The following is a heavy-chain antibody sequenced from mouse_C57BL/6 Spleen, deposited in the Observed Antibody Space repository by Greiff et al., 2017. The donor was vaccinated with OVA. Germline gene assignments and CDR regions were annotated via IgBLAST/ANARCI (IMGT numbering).Heavy chain of an antibody. D-gene: IGHD2-1*01. CDR3: ARLGYYGNSYYAMDY. J-gene: IGHJ4*01. CDR2: INPNYGTT. Sequence: EVQLQQSGPELVKPGASVKISCKASGYSFTDYNMNWVKQSNGKSLEWIGVINPNYGTTSYNQKFRGKATLTVDQSSSTAYMQLNSLTSEDSAVYYCARLGYYGNSYYAMDYWGQGTSVTVSS. CDR1: GYSFTDYN. V-gene: IGHV1-39*01.